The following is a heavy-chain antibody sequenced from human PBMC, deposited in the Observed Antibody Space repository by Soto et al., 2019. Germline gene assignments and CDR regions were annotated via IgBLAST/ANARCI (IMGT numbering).Heavy chain of an antibody. V-gene: IGHV1-8*01. Sequence: VQLVQSGAEVNKPGASVQVSCKASGSTFTSYDINWVRQATVQGLEWMGWMNPDSGNRGSAQKFQGRVIMTMNTSTSTVYIELRSLRYEDKAVYYCARSAGQSTFDYWGQGTLVT. CDR3: ARSAGQSTFDY. CDR2: MNPDSGNR. CDR1: GSTFTSYD. J-gene: IGHJ4*02. D-gene: IGHD4-17*01.